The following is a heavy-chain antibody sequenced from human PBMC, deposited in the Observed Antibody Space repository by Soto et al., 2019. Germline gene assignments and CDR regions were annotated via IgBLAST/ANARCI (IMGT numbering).Heavy chain of an antibody. CDR3: AKDPAKDYYDSSGYYWTTRGAFYI. CDR2: ISGSGGST. J-gene: IGHJ3*02. D-gene: IGHD3-22*01. CDR1: GFTFSSYA. Sequence: GSLRLSCAASGFTFSSYAMSWVRQAPGKGLEWVSAISGSGGSTYYADSVKGRFTISRDNSKNTLYLQMNSLRAEDKAVYYCAKDPAKDYYDSSGYYWTTRGAFYIWGQGTMVTVSS. V-gene: IGHV3-23*01.